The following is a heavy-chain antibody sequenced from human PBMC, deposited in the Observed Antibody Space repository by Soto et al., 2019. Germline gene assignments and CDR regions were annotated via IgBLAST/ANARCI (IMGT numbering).Heavy chain of an antibody. CDR2: TYYRSKWYN. J-gene: IGHJ3*02. CDR3: ARDRIAAAGTPSNAFDI. CDR1: GDSVSSNSAA. D-gene: IGHD6-13*01. V-gene: IGHV6-1*01. Sequence: SQTLSLTCAISGDSVSSNSAAWNWIRPSPSRGLEWLGRTYYRSKWYNDYAVSVKSRITIKPDTSKNQFSLQLNSVTPEDTAVYYCARDRIAAAGTPSNAFDIWGQGTMVTVSS.